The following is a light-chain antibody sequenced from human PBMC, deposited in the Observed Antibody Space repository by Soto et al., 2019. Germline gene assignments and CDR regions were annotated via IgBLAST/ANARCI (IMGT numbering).Light chain of an antibody. CDR3: QHLDSYST. Sequence: DLQLTQSPSFLSASVGDRVTITCRASQGISSYLAWYQQKPGKAPKLLIYAASTLQSGVPSRFSGSGSGTEFTLTISSLQPEDFATYYCQHLDSYSTFGQGTLLEMK. J-gene: IGKJ5*01. V-gene: IGKV1-9*01. CDR2: AAS. CDR1: QGISSY.